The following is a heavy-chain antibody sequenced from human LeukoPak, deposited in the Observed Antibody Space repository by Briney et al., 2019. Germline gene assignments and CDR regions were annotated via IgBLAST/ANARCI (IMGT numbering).Heavy chain of an antibody. J-gene: IGHJ6*02. CDR3: AGRIAAAGTTYGMDV. D-gene: IGHD6-13*01. V-gene: IGHV4-59*08. Sequence: SETLSLTCTVSGGSISSYYWSWIRQPPGKGLEWIGYIYYSGSTNYNPSLKSRVTISVDTSKNQFSLKLSSVTAADTAVYYCAGRIAAAGTTYGMDVWGQGTTVTVSS. CDR2: IYYSGST. CDR1: GGSISSYY.